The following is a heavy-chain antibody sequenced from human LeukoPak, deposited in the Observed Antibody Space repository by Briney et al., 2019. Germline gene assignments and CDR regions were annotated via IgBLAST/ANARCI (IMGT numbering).Heavy chain of an antibody. Sequence: PGGSLRLSCAASGFTFSSYSMNWVRQAPGKGLEWVSSISSSSSYIYYADSVKGRFTISRDNAKNSLYLQMNSLRAEDTAIYYCAKNHDSNGYHTDDAFDLWGQGTMVTVSS. J-gene: IGHJ3*01. CDR2: ISSSSSYI. CDR1: GFTFSSYS. CDR3: AKNHDSNGYHTDDAFDL. V-gene: IGHV3-21*04. D-gene: IGHD3-22*01.